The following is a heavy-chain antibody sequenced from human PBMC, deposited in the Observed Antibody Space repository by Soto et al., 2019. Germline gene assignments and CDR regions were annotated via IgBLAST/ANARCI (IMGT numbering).Heavy chain of an antibody. J-gene: IGHJ6*03. CDR1: GYTFTSYA. D-gene: IGHD2-8*02. CDR3: ARESLVAPSYYYSYMDV. V-gene: IGHV1-3*01. Sequence: GASVKVSCKASGYTFTSYAMHWVRQAPGQRLEWMGWINAGNGNTKYSQKFQGRVTITRDTSASTAYMELSSLRSEDTAVYYCARESLVAPSYYYSYMDVWGKGTTVTVSS. CDR2: INAGNGNT.